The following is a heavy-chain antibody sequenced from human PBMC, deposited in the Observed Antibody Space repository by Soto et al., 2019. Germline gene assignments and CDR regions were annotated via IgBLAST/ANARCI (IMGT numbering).Heavy chain of an antibody. Sequence: ASVKVSCKASGYTFTSYAMHWVRQAPGQRLEWMGWINAGNGNTKYSQKFQGRVTITRDTSASTAYMELSSLRSEDTAVYYCARGSPPLPSGSGSYYNPRDGDAWFDPWGQGTLVTVSS. CDR2: INAGNGNT. V-gene: IGHV1-3*01. CDR1: GYTFTSYA. D-gene: IGHD3-10*01. J-gene: IGHJ5*02. CDR3: ARGSPPLPSGSGSYYNPRDGDAWFDP.